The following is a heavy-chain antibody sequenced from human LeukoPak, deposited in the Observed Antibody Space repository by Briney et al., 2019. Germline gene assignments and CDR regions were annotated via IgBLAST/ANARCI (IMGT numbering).Heavy chain of an antibody. D-gene: IGHD6-19*01. V-gene: IGHV3-21*01. CDR2: ISSSSSYI. J-gene: IGHJ3*02. CDR3: ARDPEREQWLARAFDI. Sequence: KAGGSLRLSCAASGFTFSSFNMNWVRQAPGKGLEWVSSISSSSSYIYYADSVKGRFTISRDNAKNSLYLQMNSLRAEDTAVYYCARDPEREQWLARAFDIWGQGTMVTVSS. CDR1: GFTFSSFN.